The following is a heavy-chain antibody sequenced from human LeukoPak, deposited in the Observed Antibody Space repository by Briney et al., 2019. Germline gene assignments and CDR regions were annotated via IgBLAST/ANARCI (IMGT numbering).Heavy chain of an antibody. J-gene: IGHJ4*02. Sequence: GGSLRLSCAASGFTFRDYWMTWVRQAPGKGLEWVANVKQDGTEKFYVASVKGRFTISRDNGKNSLYLQMNSLRVEDTAIYYCARAGGTSWADYWGQGTLVTVSS. CDR2: VKQDGTEK. CDR3: ARAGGTSWADY. V-gene: IGHV3-7*01. CDR1: GFTFRDYW. D-gene: IGHD6-13*01.